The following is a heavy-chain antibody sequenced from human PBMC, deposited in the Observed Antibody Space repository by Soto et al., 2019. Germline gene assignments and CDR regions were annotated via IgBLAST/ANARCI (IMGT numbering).Heavy chain of an antibody. D-gene: IGHD3-9*01. CDR3: ARAGPGGYFDWLLANQDYYGMDV. Sequence: PGGSLRLSCAASGFTFSSYSMNWVRQAPGKGLEWVSSISSSSSYIYYADSVKGRFTISRDNAKNSLYLQMNSLRAEDTAVYYCARAGPGGYFDWLLANQDYYGMDVWGQGTPVTVPS. J-gene: IGHJ6*02. V-gene: IGHV3-21*01. CDR2: ISSSSSYI. CDR1: GFTFSSYS.